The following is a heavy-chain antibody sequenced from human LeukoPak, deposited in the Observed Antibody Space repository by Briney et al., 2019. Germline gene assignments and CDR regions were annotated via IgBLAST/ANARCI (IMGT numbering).Heavy chain of an antibody. CDR2: IYYSGST. CDR3: ARDAYSGSPD. V-gene: IGHV4-39*07. D-gene: IGHD1-26*01. CDR1: GGSINSSSYY. Sequence: SETLSLTCTVSGGSINSSSYYWGWIRQPPGKGLEWIGSIYYSGSTYYNPSLKSRVTISVDTSKNQFSLKLSSVTAADTAVYYCARDAYSGSPDWGQGTLVTVSS. J-gene: IGHJ4*02.